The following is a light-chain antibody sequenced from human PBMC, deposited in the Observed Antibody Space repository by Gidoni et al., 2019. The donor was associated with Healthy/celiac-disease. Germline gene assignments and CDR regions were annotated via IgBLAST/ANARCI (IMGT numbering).Light chain of an antibody. J-gene: IGKJ1*01. V-gene: IGKV3-20*01. CDR2: GAS. CDR3: QQYGSSPTWT. Sequence: LSLSPGERATLSCRASQSVSSSNLAWYQQKPGQAPRLLIYGASSRATGIPDRFSGSGSGTDFTLTISRLEPEDFAVYYCQQYGSSPTWTFGQGTKVEIK. CDR1: QSVSSSN.